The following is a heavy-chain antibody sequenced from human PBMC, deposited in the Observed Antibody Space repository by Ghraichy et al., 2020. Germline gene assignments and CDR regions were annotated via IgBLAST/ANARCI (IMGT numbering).Heavy chain of an antibody. D-gene: IGHD4-23*01. J-gene: IGHJ6*02. V-gene: IGHV3-48*02. CDR2: ITSSSRTI. CDR1: GLPFDSYN. Sequence: GGSLRLSCVGSGLPFDSYNMNWVRQSPGKGLEWVAYITSSSRTIFYADSVMGRFTVSRDNAQNSLYLQMKSLRDEDTAVYYCARASTVVRFYYYAGLDVWGQGTTVTVPS. CDR3: ARASTVVRFYYYAGLDV.